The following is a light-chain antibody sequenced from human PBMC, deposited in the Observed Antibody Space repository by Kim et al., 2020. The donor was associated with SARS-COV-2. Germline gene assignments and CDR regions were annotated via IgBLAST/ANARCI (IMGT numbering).Light chain of an antibody. J-gene: IGLJ2*01. CDR3: AAWDDSLSGVV. V-gene: IGLV1-47*01. Sequence: QSVLTQPPSASETPGQRVTLSCSGSSSNIGTNHVYWYQHLSGTAPKLVIYRNNRRPSGVPDRFSGSKSGTSASLAISGLRSEDEADYYCAAWDDSLSGVVFGGGTQLTVL. CDR1: SSNIGTNH. CDR2: RNN.